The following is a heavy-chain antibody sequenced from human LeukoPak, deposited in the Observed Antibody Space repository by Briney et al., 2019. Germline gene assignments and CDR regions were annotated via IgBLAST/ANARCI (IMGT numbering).Heavy chain of an antibody. Sequence: PGGSLRLSCAASGFTFSSYAMSWVRQAPGKGLEWVSAISSTGTSTYYADSEKGRFTVSRDNSKNTLYLQMNTLRAEDAAVYYCAKDRVGASNTDYWGQGTLVTVSS. CDR1: GFTFSSYA. V-gene: IGHV3-23*01. D-gene: IGHD1-26*01. J-gene: IGHJ4*02. CDR2: ISSTGTST. CDR3: AKDRVGASNTDY.